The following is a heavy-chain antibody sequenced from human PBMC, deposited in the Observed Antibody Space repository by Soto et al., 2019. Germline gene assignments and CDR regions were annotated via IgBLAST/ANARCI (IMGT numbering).Heavy chain of an antibody. CDR1: GYTFTVYY. J-gene: IGHJ6*02. D-gene: IGHD6-6*01. Sequence: ASVEVSCKASGYTFTVYYMHWVRQAPGQGLEWMGWINPNSGGTNYAQKFQGWVTMTRDTSISTAYMELSRLRSDDTAVYYCARVSSSSHFYGMDVWGQGTTVTVSS. V-gene: IGHV1-2*04. CDR2: INPNSGGT. CDR3: ARVSSSSHFYGMDV.